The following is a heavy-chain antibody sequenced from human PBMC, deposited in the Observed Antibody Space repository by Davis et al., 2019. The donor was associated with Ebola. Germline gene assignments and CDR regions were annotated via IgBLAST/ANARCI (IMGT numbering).Heavy chain of an antibody. Sequence: GESLKISCAASGFTFSSYVMHWVRQAPGKGLEWVAVISYDESNKYYADSVKGRFTISRDNSKNTLYLQMNSLRTEDTAVYYCARGEGWDLLWMYFDLWGRGTLVTVSS. V-gene: IGHV3-30-3*01. D-gene: IGHD1-26*01. CDR2: ISYDESNK. CDR3: ARGEGWDLLWMYFDL. J-gene: IGHJ2*01. CDR1: GFTFSSYV.